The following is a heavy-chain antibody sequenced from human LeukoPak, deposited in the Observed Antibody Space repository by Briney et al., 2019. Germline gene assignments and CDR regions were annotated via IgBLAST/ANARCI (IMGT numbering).Heavy chain of an antibody. CDR2: IYHSGST. J-gene: IGHJ4*02. CDR3: ARVRGYCSSTICYRYYFDY. D-gene: IGHD2-2*01. V-gene: IGHV4-38-2*02. Sequence: SETLSLTCTVSGYSISSGYYWAWIRQPPGKGLEWIGTIYHSGSTYYNPSLKSRVTISVDTSKNQFSLKLTSVTAADTAVYHCARVRGYCSSTICYRYYFDYWGQGTLVTVSS. CDR1: GYSISSGYY.